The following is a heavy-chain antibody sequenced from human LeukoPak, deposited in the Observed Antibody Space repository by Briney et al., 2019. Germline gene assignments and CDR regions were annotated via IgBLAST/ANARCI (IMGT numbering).Heavy chain of an antibody. CDR2: IYTSGST. D-gene: IGHD2-2*01. CDR3: ARDRDIVVVPSATVGWFDP. Sequence: SETLSLTCTVSGGSISSYYWSWLRQPAGKGLEWIGRIYTSGSTNYNPSLKSRVTMSVDTSKNQFSLKLSSVTAADTGVCYCARDRDIVVVPSATVGWFDPWGRGTLVSVSS. J-gene: IGHJ5*02. CDR1: GGSISSYY. V-gene: IGHV4-4*07.